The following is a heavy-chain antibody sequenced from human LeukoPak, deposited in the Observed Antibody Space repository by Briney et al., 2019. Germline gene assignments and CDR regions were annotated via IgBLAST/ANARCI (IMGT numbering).Heavy chain of an antibody. Sequence: PGGSLRLSCAASGFTFSSYAVSWVRQAPGKGLEWVSAISGSGGSTYYADSVKGRFTISRDNSKNTLYLQMNSLRAEDTAVYYCAKGVHDFWSGYYHFDYWGQGTLVTVSS. D-gene: IGHD3-3*01. J-gene: IGHJ4*02. V-gene: IGHV3-23*01. CDR3: AKGVHDFWSGYYHFDY. CDR2: ISGSGGST. CDR1: GFTFSSYA.